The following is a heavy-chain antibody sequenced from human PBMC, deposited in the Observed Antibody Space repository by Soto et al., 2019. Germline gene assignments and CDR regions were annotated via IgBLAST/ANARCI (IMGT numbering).Heavy chain of an antibody. Sequence: QMQLQESGPGLVKPSGTLSLTCAVSGGSISSDNWWTWVRQPPGKGLEWIGEIDPSGTTNYNPSLKTRVTLSVDKSKNQFSLKVNSVTAADTAVYYCARDYAGCSISPWGQGTLVTVSS. CDR3: ARDYAGCSISP. V-gene: IGHV4-4*02. CDR2: IDPSGTT. J-gene: IGHJ5*02. D-gene: IGHD6-13*01. CDR1: GGSISSDNW.